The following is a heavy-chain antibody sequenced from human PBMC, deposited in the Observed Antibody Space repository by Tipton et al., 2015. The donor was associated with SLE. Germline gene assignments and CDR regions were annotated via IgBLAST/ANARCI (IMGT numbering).Heavy chain of an antibody. CDR2: IYFIGST. CDR1: GGSIISGSNY. D-gene: IGHD5-24*01. J-gene: IGHJ4*02. V-gene: IGHV4-61*10. Sequence: LRLSCTVSGGSIISGSNYWNWIRQSAGKGLEWIGHIYFIGSTNYNPSLKSRATISLDTSKNQFSLKLSSVTAADTAVYYCARDLEKWGQGTLVTVSS. CDR3: ARDLEK.